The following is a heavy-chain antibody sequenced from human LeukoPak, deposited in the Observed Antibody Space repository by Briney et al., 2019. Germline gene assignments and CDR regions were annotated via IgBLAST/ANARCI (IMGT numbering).Heavy chain of an antibody. CDR3: ARGRGSSWETGSVKRYYYYYYMDV. V-gene: IGHV4-39*07. CDR1: GGSISTSNYY. Sequence: NPSETLSLTCTVSGGSISTSNYYWGWIRQPPGKGLEWIGNIFYSGSTYYSPSLKSRVTISLDTSRSQFSLKLNSVTAADTAVYYCARGRGSSWETGSVKRYYYYYYMDVWGKGTTVTISS. D-gene: IGHD6-13*01. J-gene: IGHJ6*03. CDR2: IFYSGST.